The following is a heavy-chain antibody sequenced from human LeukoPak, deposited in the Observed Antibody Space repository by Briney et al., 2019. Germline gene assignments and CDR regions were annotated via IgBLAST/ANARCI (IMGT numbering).Heavy chain of an antibody. CDR1: GGTFSSYA. J-gene: IGHJ3*02. CDR3: ARPKTGDEGAFDI. Sequence: ASVKVSCKASGGTFSSYAISWVRQAPGQGLEWMGGIIPIFGTANYAQKFQGRVTITTDESTSTAYMELSSLKSEDTAVYYCARPKTGDEGAFDIWGQGTMVTVSS. V-gene: IGHV1-69*05. D-gene: IGHD7-27*01. CDR2: IIPIFGTA.